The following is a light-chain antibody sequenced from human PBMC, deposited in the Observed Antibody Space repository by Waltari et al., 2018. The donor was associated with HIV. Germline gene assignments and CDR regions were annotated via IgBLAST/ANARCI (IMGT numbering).Light chain of an antibody. CDR1: QSISSY. Sequence: DIQMTQSPSSLSASVGDRVTITCRASQSISSYLNWYQQKPGKAPKLLIYAASSLQSGVPSRFSGSGSGTDFTLTISSLQPEDFATYYGQQSYSTPFTFGQGTKVEIK. CDR3: QQSYSTPFT. CDR2: AAS. J-gene: IGKJ1*01. V-gene: IGKV1-39*01.